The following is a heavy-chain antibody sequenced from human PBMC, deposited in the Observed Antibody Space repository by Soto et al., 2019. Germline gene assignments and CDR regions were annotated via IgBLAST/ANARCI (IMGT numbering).Heavy chain of an antibody. Sequence: QEQLVQAGAEVKKPGSSVRISCRASGGTFSNDAVSWVRQAPGQGLQWMGGIIPIFGTTHYAQKFQGRVTITAVESTATAYMELRSVTSEDTAVYYCATGLRTGNYGMDVWGHGTAVTVSS. V-gene: IGHV1-69*01. CDR1: GGTFSNDA. CDR3: ATGLRTGNYGMDV. J-gene: IGHJ6*02. CDR2: IIPIFGTT. D-gene: IGHD3-10*01.